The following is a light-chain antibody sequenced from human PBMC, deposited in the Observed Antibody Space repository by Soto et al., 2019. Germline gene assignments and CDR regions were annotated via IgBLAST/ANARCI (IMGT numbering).Light chain of an antibody. CDR1: QAISDW. Sequence: DIQMTQSPSPLSASVGDRVSITCRASQAISDWLAWYQQKPGQVPELLIFDVSNLESGVPSRFSGSRSGTEFTLTISRLQPDDFATYFCQQYHTYSTFGQGTKVEVK. J-gene: IGKJ1*01. CDR3: QQYHTYST. V-gene: IGKV1-5*01. CDR2: DVS.